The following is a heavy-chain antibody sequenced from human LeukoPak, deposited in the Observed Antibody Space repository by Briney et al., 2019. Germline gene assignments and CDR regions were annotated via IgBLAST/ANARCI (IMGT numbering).Heavy chain of an antibody. Sequence: LETLSLTCAVSGGSISSYYWSWIRQPPGKGLEWIGYIYYSGSTNYNPSLKSRVTISVDTSKNQFSLKLSSVTAADTAVYYCAREKPSIAAAFDAFDIWGQGTMVTVSS. CDR3: AREKPSIAAAFDAFDI. D-gene: IGHD6-13*01. J-gene: IGHJ3*02. CDR1: GGSISSYY. V-gene: IGHV4-59*01. CDR2: IYYSGST.